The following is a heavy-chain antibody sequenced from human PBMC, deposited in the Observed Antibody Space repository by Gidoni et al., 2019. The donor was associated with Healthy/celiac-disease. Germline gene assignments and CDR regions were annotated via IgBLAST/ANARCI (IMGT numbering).Heavy chain of an antibody. CDR3: EVGGSGYTGRDYYYGMDV. Sequence: EVQLVESGGGLVQPGGSLRLSFAASGFTFSSYAMSWVRQAPGKGLEWVSAISGSGGSTYYADSVKGRFTISRDNSKNTLYLQMNSLRAEDTAVYYCEVGGSGYTGRDYYYGMDVWGQGTTVTVSS. J-gene: IGHJ6*02. CDR1: GFTFSSYA. CDR2: ISGSGGST. D-gene: IGHD3-22*01. V-gene: IGHV3-23*04.